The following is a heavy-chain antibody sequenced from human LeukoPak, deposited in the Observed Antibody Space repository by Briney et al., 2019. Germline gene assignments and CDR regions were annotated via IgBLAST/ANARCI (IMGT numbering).Heavy chain of an antibody. CDR1: GGAFSSYA. D-gene: IGHD3-3*01. CDR3: ARGTYYDFWSGYYARFDY. V-gene: IGHV1-69*13. CDR2: IIPIFGTA. J-gene: IGHJ4*02. Sequence: GASVKVSCKASGGAFSSYAISWVRQAPGQGLEWMGGIIPIFGTANYAQKFQGRVTITADESTSTAYMELSSLRSEDTAVYYCARGTYYDFWSGYYARFDYWGQGTLVTVSS.